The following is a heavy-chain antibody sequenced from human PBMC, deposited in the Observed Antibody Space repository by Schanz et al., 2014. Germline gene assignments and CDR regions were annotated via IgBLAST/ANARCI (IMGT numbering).Heavy chain of an antibody. CDR2: ISSGGGST. J-gene: IGHJ5*02. D-gene: IGHD3-9*01. V-gene: IGHV3-23*01. CDR3: AKAADWPVTRFDP. Sequence: EVQLLESGGGLVQPGGSLRLSCASSGFSFTTYAMSWVRQAPGKGLEWVSSISSGGGSTYYADSVKGRFTISRDNSKNTRYLQMKSLRAEDTAVYYCAKAADWPVTRFDPWGQGTLVTVSS. CDR1: GFSFTTYA.